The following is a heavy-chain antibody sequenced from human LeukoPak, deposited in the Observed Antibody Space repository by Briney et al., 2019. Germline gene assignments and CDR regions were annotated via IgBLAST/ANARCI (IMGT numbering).Heavy chain of an antibody. D-gene: IGHD2/OR15-2a*01. Sequence: GGSLRLSCTASGFTFGDYAMSWVRQAPGKGLEWVGFIRSKAYGGTTEYAASVKGRFTISRDDSKNTLYLQMNSLKTEDTAVYYCTTSSTWGQGTLVTVSS. CDR2: IRSKAYGGTT. J-gene: IGHJ5*02. CDR3: TTSST. V-gene: IGHV3-49*04. CDR1: GFTFGDYA.